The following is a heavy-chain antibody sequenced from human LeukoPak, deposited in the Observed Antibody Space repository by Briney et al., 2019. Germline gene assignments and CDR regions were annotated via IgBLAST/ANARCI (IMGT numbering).Heavy chain of an antibody. CDR2: INSDGSSI. CDR3: IRDFRSADY. J-gene: IGHJ4*02. Sequence: GSLRLSCAASGFTFSSHWMHWVRQAPGKGLVWVSRINSDGSSISYADSVKARFTISRDNARNTVYLQMNSLRAEDTAVYYCIRDFRSADYWGQGTLVTVSS. V-gene: IGHV3-74*01. CDR1: GFTFSSHW.